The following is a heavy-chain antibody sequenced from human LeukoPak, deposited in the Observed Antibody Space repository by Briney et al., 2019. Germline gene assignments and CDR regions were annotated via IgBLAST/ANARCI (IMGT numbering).Heavy chain of an antibody. Sequence: ASVKVSCEASGYTFTGYYIHWVRQAPGQGLEWMGRINPNSGGTNYAQKFQGRVTMTRDTSISTAYMDLTRLRSDDTAVYYCARGTEYYFDYWGQGTLVAVSS. D-gene: IGHD1-1*01. CDR1: GYTFTGYY. CDR2: INPNSGGT. J-gene: IGHJ4*02. CDR3: ARGTEYYFDY. V-gene: IGHV1-2*06.